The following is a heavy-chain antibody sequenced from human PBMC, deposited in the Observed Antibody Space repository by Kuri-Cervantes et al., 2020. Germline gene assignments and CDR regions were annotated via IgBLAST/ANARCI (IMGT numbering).Heavy chain of an antibody. Sequence: SWIRQHPGKGLEWIGYIYYSGSTYYNPSLKSRVTISVDTSKNQFSLKLSSVTAADTAVYYCARVVAATDNWFDPWGQGTLVTVSS. D-gene: IGHD2-15*01. CDR2: IYYSGST. CDR3: ARVVAATDNWFDP. V-gene: IGHV4-31*02. J-gene: IGHJ5*02.